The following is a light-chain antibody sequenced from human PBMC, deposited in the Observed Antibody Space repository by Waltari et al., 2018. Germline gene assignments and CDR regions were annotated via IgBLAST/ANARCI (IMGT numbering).Light chain of an antibody. CDR1: ELGDKY. CDR2: EDN. Sequence: SYELTQPPSVSVSPGQTASITCSGDELGDKYACWYQQKPGQSPVLVIYEDNRRPSGIHDRFSGSNSGNTATLTISGTQAMDEADYYCQAWDSSTAWVFGGGTKLTVL. J-gene: IGLJ2*01. CDR3: QAWDSSTAWV. V-gene: IGLV3-1*01.